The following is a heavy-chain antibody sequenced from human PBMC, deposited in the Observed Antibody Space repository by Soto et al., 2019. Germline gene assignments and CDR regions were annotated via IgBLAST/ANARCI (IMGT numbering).Heavy chain of an antibody. CDR2: ISYDGSNK. CDR1: GFTFSSYG. Sequence: QVQLVESGGGVVQPGRSLRLSCAASGFTFSSYGMHWVRQAPGKGLEWVAVISYDGSNKYYADSVKGRFTISRDNSKKXLXXQMNSLRAEDTAVYYCAKANDFWSGYQYYYYGMDVWGQGTTVTVSS. J-gene: IGHJ6*02. CDR3: AKANDFWSGYQYYYYGMDV. D-gene: IGHD3-3*01. V-gene: IGHV3-30*18.